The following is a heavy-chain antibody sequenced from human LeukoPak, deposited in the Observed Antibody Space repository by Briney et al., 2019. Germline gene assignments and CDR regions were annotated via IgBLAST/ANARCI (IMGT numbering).Heavy chain of an antibody. J-gene: IGHJ4*02. CDR1: GGSISSYY. V-gene: IGHV4-4*07. CDR3: ARGDGYNGGDDC. CDR2: IYNTGST. D-gene: IGHD5-24*01. Sequence: SETLSLTCTVSGGSISSYYWSWIRQPAGKGLEWIGRIYNTGSTDYNPSLRSRVTMSVDTSKNQFSLKLRSVTAADTAMYYCARGDGYNGGDDCWGQGTLVTVSS.